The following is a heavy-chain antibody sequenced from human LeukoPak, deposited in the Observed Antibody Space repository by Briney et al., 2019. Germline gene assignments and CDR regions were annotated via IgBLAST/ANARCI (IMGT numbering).Heavy chain of an antibody. CDR3: AKDYGDYDYYYYGMDV. CDR1: GFTFSSYA. Sequence: GWSLRLSCAASGFTFSSYAMSWVRPAPGKGLEWVSAISGSGGSTYYADSVKGRFTISRDNSKNTLYLQMNSLRVEDTAVYYCAKDYGDYDYYYYGMDVWGQGTTVTVSS. CDR2: ISGSGGST. J-gene: IGHJ6*02. D-gene: IGHD4-17*01. V-gene: IGHV3-23*01.